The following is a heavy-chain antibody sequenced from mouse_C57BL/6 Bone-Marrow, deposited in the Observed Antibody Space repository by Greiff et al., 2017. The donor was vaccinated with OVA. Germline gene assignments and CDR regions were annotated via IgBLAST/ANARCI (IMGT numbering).Heavy chain of an antibody. CDR3: ARERDSTGPYYFDY. J-gene: IGHJ2*01. CDR2: IYPGSGST. V-gene: IGHV1-55*01. Sequence: QVQLQQPGAELVKPGASVKMSCKASGYTFTSYWITWVKQRPGQGLEWIGDIYPGSGSTKYNEKFKSKATLTVDTSSSTAYMQLSSLSSEDSAVYCCARERDSTGPYYFDYWGQGTTLTVSS. CDR1: GYTFTSYW. D-gene: IGHD3-2*02.